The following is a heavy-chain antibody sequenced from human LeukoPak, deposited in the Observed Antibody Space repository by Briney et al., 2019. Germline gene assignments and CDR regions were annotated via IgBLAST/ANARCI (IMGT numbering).Heavy chain of an antibody. CDR3: ARDSVAAADY. J-gene: IGHJ4*02. CDR2: ISYDGSNK. D-gene: IGHD6-13*01. Sequence: PGGSLRLSCAASGFTFSSYAMSWVRQAPGKGLEWVAVISYDGSNKYYADSVKGRFTISRDNSKNTLYLQMNSLRAEDTAVYYCARDSVAAADYWGQGTLVAVSS. V-gene: IGHV3-30-3*01. CDR1: GFTFSSYA.